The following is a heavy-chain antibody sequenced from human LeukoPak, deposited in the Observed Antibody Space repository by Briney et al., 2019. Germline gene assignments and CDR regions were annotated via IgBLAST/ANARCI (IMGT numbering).Heavy chain of an antibody. V-gene: IGHV1-2*02. J-gene: IGHJ4*02. CDR1: GYTFTGYY. CDR2: INPNSGGT. Sequence: ASVKFSCKASGYTFTGYYMHWVRQAPGQGLEWMGWINPNSGGTNYAQKFQGRVTMTRDTSISTAYMELSRLRSDDTAVYYCVRDNGGSCPDYWGQGTLVTVSS. D-gene: IGHD2-15*01. CDR3: VRDNGGSCPDY.